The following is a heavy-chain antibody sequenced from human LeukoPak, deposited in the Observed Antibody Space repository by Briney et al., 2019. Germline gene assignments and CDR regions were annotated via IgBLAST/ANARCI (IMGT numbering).Heavy chain of an antibody. CDR3: ASESLAAAGGRADY. J-gene: IGHJ4*02. CDR2: INPNSGGT. Sequence: ASVKVSCKASGYTFTGYYVHWVRQAPGQGLEWMGWINPNSGGTKYTQKFQGRVTMTRDTSISTAYMELRSLRSDDTAVYYCASESLAAAGGRADYWGQGTLVTVSS. D-gene: IGHD6-13*01. V-gene: IGHV1-2*02. CDR1: GYTFTGYY.